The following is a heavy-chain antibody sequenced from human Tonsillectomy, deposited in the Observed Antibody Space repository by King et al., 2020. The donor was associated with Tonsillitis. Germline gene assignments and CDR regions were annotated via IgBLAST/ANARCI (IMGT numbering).Heavy chain of an antibody. J-gene: IGHJ6*03. CDR2: INHSGST. D-gene: IGHD3-3*01. V-gene: IGHV4-34*01. CDR1: GGSFSGYY. CDR3: VRGGGSIFGVIVADSYYYYMDV. Sequence: VQLQQWGARLLKPSKTLSLTCAVYGGSFSGYYWTWIRQPPGKGLEWIGEINHSGSTNYNPSLKSRVTISVDTSKNQFSLTLSSVTAADTAVYYCVRGGGSIFGVIVADSYYYYMDVWGKGTTVTVSS.